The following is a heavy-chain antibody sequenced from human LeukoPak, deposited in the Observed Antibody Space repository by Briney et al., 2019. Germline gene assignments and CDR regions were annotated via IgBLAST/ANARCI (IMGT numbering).Heavy chain of an antibody. D-gene: IGHD3-10*01. CDR1: GFTFSSYW. CDR3: ARDLVLYASGSYCFDY. V-gene: IGHV3-7*01. Sequence: PGGSLRLSCAASGFTFSSYWMSWVRQAPGKGLEWVANLKQDGSEKNYVDSVKGRFTISRDNAKNSLYLQMNNLRAEDTAVYYCARDLVLYASGSYCFDYWGQGTLVTVSS. J-gene: IGHJ4*02. CDR2: LKQDGSEK.